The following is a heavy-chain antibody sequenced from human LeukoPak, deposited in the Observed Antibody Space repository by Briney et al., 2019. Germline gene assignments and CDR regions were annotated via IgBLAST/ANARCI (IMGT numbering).Heavy chain of an antibody. Sequence: GGSLRLSCAASGFGFGQYEMNWVRQAPGKGLEWIAYISVRAGTIYYGDSAEGRFTISRDDAKDSLYLQMNGLRVEDTAIYYCAKDFPHYYEVPHGMDVWGQGTTVTV. CDR3: AKDFPHYYEVPHGMDV. D-gene: IGHD3-22*01. CDR2: ISVRAGTI. CDR1: GFGFGQYE. V-gene: IGHV3-48*03. J-gene: IGHJ6*02.